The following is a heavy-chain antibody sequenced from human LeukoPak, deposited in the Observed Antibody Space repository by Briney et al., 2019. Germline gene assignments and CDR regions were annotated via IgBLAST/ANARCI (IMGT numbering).Heavy chain of an antibody. CDR3: ARDGYSGNDGL. D-gene: IGHD5-12*01. CDR2: VYHSGST. V-gene: IGHV4-59*01. J-gene: IGHJ4*02. Sequence: SETQSLTCSVSGGSISSYYWSWIRQPPGKGVEWIGDVYHSGSTKYNPSLKSRVTISVDTSKNQFSLKLSSVTAADTAVYYCARDGYSGNDGLWGQGSLVTVSS. CDR1: GGSISSYY.